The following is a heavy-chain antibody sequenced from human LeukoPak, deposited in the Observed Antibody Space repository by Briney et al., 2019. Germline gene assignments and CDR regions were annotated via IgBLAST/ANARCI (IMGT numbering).Heavy chain of an antibody. CDR2: IYTSGST. CDR1: GGSISSYY. Sequence: PSETLSLTCTVSGGSISSYYWSWIRQPAGKGLEWIGRIYTSGSTNYNPSLKSRVTISVDTSKNQFSLKLSSVTAADTAVYYCARDYGEWSTYYYYCGMDVWGQGTTVTVSS. V-gene: IGHV4-4*07. J-gene: IGHJ6*02. D-gene: IGHD4-17*01. CDR3: ARDYGEWSTYYYYCGMDV.